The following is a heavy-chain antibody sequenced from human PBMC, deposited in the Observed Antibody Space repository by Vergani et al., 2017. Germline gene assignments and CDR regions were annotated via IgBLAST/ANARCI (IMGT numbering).Heavy chain of an antibody. D-gene: IGHD2-2*01. V-gene: IGHV1-2*02. J-gene: IGHJ4*02. CDR2: ININSGAT. Sequence: QVQLVQSGAEVKKPGSSVKVSCKASGGTFSDHHLHWVRQAPGQGLEWVGWININSGATKLAQKFQGRVTMGTDTSISTGYMELSSLRSDDTAVYYCARLARVVVPAARPLDLWGQGTLITVSS. CDR3: ARLARVVVPAARPLDL. CDR1: GGTFSDHH.